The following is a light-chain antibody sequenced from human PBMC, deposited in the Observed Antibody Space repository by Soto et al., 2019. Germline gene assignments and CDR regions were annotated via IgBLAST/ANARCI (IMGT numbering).Light chain of an antibody. CDR1: QSVSSY. Sequence: EIVLTQTPATLSLSPGERATLCCRASQSVSSYLAWYQQKPGQAPRLLIYDASNRATGIPARFSGSGCGTDFTLSISSLETEDFAVYYCQQRSNWPITFGQGTRLEI. CDR2: DAS. CDR3: QQRSNWPIT. V-gene: IGKV3-11*01. J-gene: IGKJ5*01.